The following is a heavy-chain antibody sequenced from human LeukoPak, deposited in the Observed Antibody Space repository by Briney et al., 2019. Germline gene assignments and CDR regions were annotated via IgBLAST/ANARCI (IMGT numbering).Heavy chain of an antibody. J-gene: IGHJ2*01. CDR2: IYTSGSG. Sequence: PSETLSLTCTVSGASLSIYYWSWIRQPAGKGLEWIGRIYTSGSGNYSPSLKSRVTMSVDTSKNQFSLKLSSVTAADTAVYYCARDRGYSYGYWYFDLWGRGTLVTVSS. V-gene: IGHV4-4*07. D-gene: IGHD5-18*01. CDR1: GASLSIYY. CDR3: ARDRGYSYGYWYFDL.